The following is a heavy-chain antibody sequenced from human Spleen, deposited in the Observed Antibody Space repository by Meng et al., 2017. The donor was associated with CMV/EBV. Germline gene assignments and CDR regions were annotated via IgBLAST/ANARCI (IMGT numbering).Heavy chain of an antibody. J-gene: IGHJ6*02. CDR1: GGSFSGYY. Sequence: SETLSLTCAVHGGSFSGYYWSWIRQPPGKGLEWIGEINHSGSTNYNPSLKSRVTISVDTSKNQFSLKLSSVTAADTAVYYCARDAMVRGVIIRNYYYYGMDVWGQGTTVTVSS. V-gene: IGHV4-34*01. CDR2: INHSGST. CDR3: ARDAMVRGVIIRNYYYYGMDV. D-gene: IGHD3-10*01.